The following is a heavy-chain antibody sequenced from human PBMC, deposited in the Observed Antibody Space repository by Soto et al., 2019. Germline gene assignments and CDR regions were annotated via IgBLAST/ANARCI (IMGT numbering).Heavy chain of an antibody. Sequence: SETLSLTCTVSGGSISSGDYYWSWIRQPPGKGLEWIGYIYYSGSTYYNPSLKSRVTISVDTSKNQFSLKLSSVTAADTAVYYCATSMSPYYFDYWGQGTLVTVSS. V-gene: IGHV4-30-4*01. CDR3: ATSMSPYYFDY. CDR2: IYYSGST. CDR1: GGSISSGDYY. D-gene: IGHD6-6*01. J-gene: IGHJ4*02.